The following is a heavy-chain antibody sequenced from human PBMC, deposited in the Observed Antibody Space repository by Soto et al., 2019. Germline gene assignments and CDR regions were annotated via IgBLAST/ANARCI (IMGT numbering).Heavy chain of an antibody. CDR1: GGSISSYY. CDR3: ARVRSWFDP. CDR2: IYYSGST. J-gene: IGHJ5*02. Sequence: PSETLSLTCTVSGGSISSYYWSWIRQPPGKGLEWIGYIYYSGSTNYNPSLKSRVTISVDTSKNQFSLKLSSVTAADTAVYYCARVRSWFDPWGQGALVTVSS. V-gene: IGHV4-59*01.